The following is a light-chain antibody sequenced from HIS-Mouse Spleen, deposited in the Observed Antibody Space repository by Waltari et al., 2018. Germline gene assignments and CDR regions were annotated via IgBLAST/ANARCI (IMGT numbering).Light chain of an antibody. CDR2: GAS. CDR3: QQYGSSPRT. CDR1: QSVSSSY. Sequence: MVSTQSPGTLSLSPGERATLSCRASQSVSSSYLAWYQQKPGQAPRLLIYGASSRATGIPDFTLTISRLEPEDFAVYYCQQYGSSPRTFGQGTKLEIK. V-gene: IGKV3-20*01. J-gene: IGKJ2*01.